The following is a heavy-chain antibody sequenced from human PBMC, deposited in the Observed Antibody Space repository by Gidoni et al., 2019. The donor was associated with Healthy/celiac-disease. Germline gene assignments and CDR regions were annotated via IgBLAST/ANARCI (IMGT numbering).Heavy chain of an antibody. CDR2: MSGSGGST. CDR3: AKDGNTMVRGVTRGYWYFDL. D-gene: IGHD3-10*01. CDR1: GFPFSSYP. J-gene: IGHJ2*01. V-gene: IGHV3-23*01. Sequence: EVQLLESGGGLVQPGGSLRLSCAASGFPFSSYPMSWVRQAPGKGLEWVSAMSGSGGSTYYADSVKGRFTISRDNSKNTLYLQMNSLRAEDTAVYYCAKDGNTMVRGVTRGYWYFDLWGRGTLVTVSS.